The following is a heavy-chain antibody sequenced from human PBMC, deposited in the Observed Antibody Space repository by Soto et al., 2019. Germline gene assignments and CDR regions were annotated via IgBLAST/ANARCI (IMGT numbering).Heavy chain of an antibody. J-gene: IGHJ4*02. CDR2: VYTSGTT. D-gene: IGHD1-26*01. V-gene: IGHV4-4*07. Sequence: QVQLQESGPGLVKPSETLSLTCTVSGDSINSYWWSWIRQSAGKGLEWIGRVYTSGTTNYNPSLKSRVTMSGDTSRNQFSLKLSSVTAADTAIYYCAREGSGSFYVDYWGQGTLVTVSS. CDR3: AREGSGSFYVDY. CDR1: GDSINSYW.